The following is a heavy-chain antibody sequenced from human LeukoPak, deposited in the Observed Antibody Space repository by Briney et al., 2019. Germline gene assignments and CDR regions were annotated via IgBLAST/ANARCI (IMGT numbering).Heavy chain of an antibody. J-gene: IGHJ4*02. D-gene: IGHD6-19*01. Sequence: PGGSLRLSCTASGFTFSKYWMTWVRQAPGKGLEWVAVISNDGSITKYGDSVRGRFTVSRDNAKYSLFLQMGSLRVEDTAVYYCARFAYSNDWAVDYWGQGTLVTVPS. CDR2: ISNDGSIT. CDR1: GFTFSKYW. V-gene: IGHV3-7*03. CDR3: ARFAYSNDWAVDY.